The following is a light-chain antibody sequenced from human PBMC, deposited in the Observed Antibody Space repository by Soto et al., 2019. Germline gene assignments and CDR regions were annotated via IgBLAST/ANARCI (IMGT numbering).Light chain of an antibody. J-gene: IGLJ1*01. CDR3: SSYMPRSIFFV. CDR2: EGS. CDR1: SIDAGSYNL. Sequence: QSVLTQPASVSGSPGQSITISCTGTSIDAGSYNLVSWYQQHPGKAPKLMIYEGSKRPLGASNRFSGSQSGNTASLTISGPQAEDGADYYCSSYMPRSIFFVFGTGTKVTVL. V-gene: IGLV2-23*01.